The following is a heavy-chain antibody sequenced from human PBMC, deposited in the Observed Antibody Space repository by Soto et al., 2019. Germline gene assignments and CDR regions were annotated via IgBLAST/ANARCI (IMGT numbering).Heavy chain of an antibody. CDR1: GFKFSNYA. J-gene: IGHJ4*02. D-gene: IGHD3-22*01. V-gene: IGHV3-23*01. CDR2: INGNGGNI. Sequence: HPGGSLRLSCAASGFKFSNYAMSWVRQAPGKGLEWVAFINGNGGNIYYADSVKGRFTISRDNSKHTAYLQMNSLRAEDTAIYYCAKGYLYDSSLINRIVESWGQGTLVTVSS. CDR3: AKGYLYDSSLINRIVES.